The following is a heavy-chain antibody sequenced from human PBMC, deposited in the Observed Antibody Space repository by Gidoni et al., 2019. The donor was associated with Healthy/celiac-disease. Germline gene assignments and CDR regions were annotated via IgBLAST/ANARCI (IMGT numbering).Heavy chain of an antibody. J-gene: IGHJ4*02. Sequence: QVQLQQWGAGLLKPSETLSLTCAVSGGSFSVYYWSWIRQPPGKGLEWIGEINHSGSTNYNPALKSRVTISVDTSKNQFSLKLSSVTAADTAVYYCARVGKQLLAYYFDYWGQGTLVTVSS. CDR1: GGSFSVYY. CDR2: INHSGST. CDR3: ARVGKQLLAYYFDY. V-gene: IGHV4-34*01. D-gene: IGHD2-15*01.